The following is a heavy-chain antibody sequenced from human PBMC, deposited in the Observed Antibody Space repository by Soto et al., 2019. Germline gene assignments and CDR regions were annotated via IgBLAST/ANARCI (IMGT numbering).Heavy chain of an antibody. CDR1: GYSFTSYW. CDR3: ARGSAGGGTGYYYSYYYMDV. J-gene: IGHJ6*03. CDR2: IYPGDSDT. D-gene: IGHD2-15*01. Sequence: PGESLKISCKGSGYSFTSYWIGWVRQMPGKGLEWMGIIYPGDSDTRYSPSFQGQVTISADKAISTAYLQWSSLKASDTAMYYCARGSAGGGTGYYYSYYYMDVWGKGPKVTVAS. V-gene: IGHV5-51*01.